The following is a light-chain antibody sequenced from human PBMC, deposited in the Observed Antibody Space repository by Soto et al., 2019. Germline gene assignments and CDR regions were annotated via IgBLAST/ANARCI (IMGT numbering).Light chain of an antibody. J-gene: IGLJ2*01. V-gene: IGLV2-8*01. Sequence: QSVLTQPPSASGSPGQSVSISCTGTSSDVGGYNYVSWYQQHAGKAPKLIIDEVTKRPSGVPDRFSGSKSGNTASLTVSGLQADDGAEYYCSSYAGSNNFVVFGGGTKVTVL. CDR3: SSYAGSNNFVV. CDR2: EVT. CDR1: SSDVGGYNY.